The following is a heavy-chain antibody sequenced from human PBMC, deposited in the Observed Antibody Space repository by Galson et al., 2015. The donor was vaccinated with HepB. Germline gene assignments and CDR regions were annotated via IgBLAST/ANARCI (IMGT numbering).Heavy chain of an antibody. V-gene: IGHV3-23*01. CDR3: AKDGLFQCGHDCHFGR. CDR2: ISSDGSNK. Sequence: LRLSCAASGFTFRNYAMSWVRQAPGMGLEWVSVISSDGSNKYYADSVKGRFTVSRDNSKNTVYLQMNSLRVDDTAIFYCAKDGLFQCGHDCHFGRWGHGTLVTVSS. J-gene: IGHJ1*01. CDR1: GFTFRNYA. D-gene: IGHD2-21*01.